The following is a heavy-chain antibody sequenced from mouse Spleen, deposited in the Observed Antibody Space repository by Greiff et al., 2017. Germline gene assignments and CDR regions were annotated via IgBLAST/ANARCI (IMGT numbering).Heavy chain of an antibody. Sequence: EVQGVESGGGLVKPGGSLKLSCAASGFTFSDYGMHWVRQAPEKGLEWVAYISSGSSTIYYADTVKGRFTISRDNAKNTLFLQMTSLRSEDTAMYYCARPRAGTRGYYFDYWGQGTTLTVSS. V-gene: IGHV5-17*01. J-gene: IGHJ2*01. CDR3: ARPRAGTRGYYFDY. D-gene: IGHD4-1*01. CDR1: GFTFSDYG. CDR2: ISSGSSTI.